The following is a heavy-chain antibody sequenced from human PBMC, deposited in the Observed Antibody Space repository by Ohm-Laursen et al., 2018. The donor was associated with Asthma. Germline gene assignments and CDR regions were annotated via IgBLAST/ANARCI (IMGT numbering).Heavy chain of an antibody. CDR2: ISYDGSNK. CDR3: ARGDGVVATIGTFDY. J-gene: IGHJ4*02. CDR1: GFTFSSYG. V-gene: IGHV3-30*03. D-gene: IGHD5-12*01. Sequence: SLRLSCAAPGFTFSSYGMHWVRQAPGKGLELVAVISYDGSNKYYADSVKGRFTISRDNSKNTLYLQMNSLRAEDTAVYYCARGDGVVATIGTFDYWGQGTLVTVSS.